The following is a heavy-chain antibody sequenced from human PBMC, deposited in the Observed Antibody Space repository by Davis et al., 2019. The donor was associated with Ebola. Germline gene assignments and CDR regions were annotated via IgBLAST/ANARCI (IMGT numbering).Heavy chain of an antibody. J-gene: IGHJ6*03. D-gene: IGHD2-2*01. CDR2: INAGNGNT. CDR3: ARDSVPHYYYYMDV. Sequence: ASVKVSCKASGYTFTSYAMHWVRQAPGQRLEWMGWINAGNGNTKYSQKFQGRVTITRDTSASTAYMELSSLRSEDTAVYYCARDSVPHYYYYMDVWGKGTTVTVSS. V-gene: IGHV1-3*01. CDR1: GYTFTSYA.